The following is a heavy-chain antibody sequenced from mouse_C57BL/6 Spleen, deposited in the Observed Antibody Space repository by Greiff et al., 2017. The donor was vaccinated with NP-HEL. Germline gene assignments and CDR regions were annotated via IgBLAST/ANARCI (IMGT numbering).Heavy chain of an antibody. D-gene: IGHD1-1*01. Sequence: QVQLQQPGAELVRPGASVKLSCKASGYTFTSYWMHWVKQRPGQGLEWIGVIDPSDSYTNYNQKFKGKATLTVDTSSSTAYMQLSSLTSEDSAVYYCAKGYYGSSRDAMDYWGQGTSVTVSS. V-gene: IGHV1-59*01. J-gene: IGHJ4*01. CDR2: IDPSDSYT. CDR3: AKGYYGSSRDAMDY. CDR1: GYTFTSYW.